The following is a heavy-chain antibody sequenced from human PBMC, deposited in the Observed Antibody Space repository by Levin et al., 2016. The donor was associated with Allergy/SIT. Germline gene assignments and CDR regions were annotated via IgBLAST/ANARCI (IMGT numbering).Heavy chain of an antibody. J-gene: IGHJ5*01. CDR2: ISDVGAT. CDR1: GFNFGTYG. Sequence: GESLKISCAASGFNFGTYGMNWVRQAPGRGLEWVSGISDVGATFYADSVKGRFTTSRDNSISTTYLQLNSLRPEDTAIYYCAKDFLAVVTAHELGSWGQGTLVTVSS. V-gene: IGHV3-23*01. CDR3: AKDFLAVVTAHELGS. D-gene: IGHD2-21*02.